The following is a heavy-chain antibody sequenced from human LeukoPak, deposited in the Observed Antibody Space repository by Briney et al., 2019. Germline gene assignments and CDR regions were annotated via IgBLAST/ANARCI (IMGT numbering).Heavy chain of an antibody. Sequence: GGSVKVSCKASGYTFTSYAMHWVRQAPGQRLEWMGWINAGNGNTKYSQEFQGRVTITTDTSTSTAYMELRSLRSDDTAVYYCARGHVGRFLELLLAPAEFDYRGQGTLVTVSS. CDR3: ARGHVGRFLELLLAPAEFDY. CDR2: INAGNGNT. CDR1: GYTFTSYA. V-gene: IGHV1-3*01. J-gene: IGHJ4*02. D-gene: IGHD3-3*01.